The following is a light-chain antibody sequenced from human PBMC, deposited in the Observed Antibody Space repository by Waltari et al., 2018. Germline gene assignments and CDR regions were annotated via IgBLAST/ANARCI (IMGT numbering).Light chain of an antibody. CDR3: CSRERSAYILL. V-gene: IGLV3-19*01. J-gene: IGLJ2*01. CDR2: GKN. Sequence: SSELTQDPAVSVALGQTVRITCQGDSLRNSYASWYQQRPGQAPLLVMYGKNNRPSGIPVRFSGSTSGNTASLTITGAQAGAAADFYFCSRERSAYILLFGGGTKLTVL. CDR1: SLRNSY.